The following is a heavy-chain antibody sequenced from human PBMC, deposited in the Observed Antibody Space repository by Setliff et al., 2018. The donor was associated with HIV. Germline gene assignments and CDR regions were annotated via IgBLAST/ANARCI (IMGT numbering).Heavy chain of an antibody. D-gene: IGHD3-10*01. V-gene: IGHV4-38-2*01. CDR2: IYHSGTT. Sequence: ASETLSLTCAVSGYSISSGYYWGWIRQPPGKGLEWVGSIYHSGTTYYNPSLKSRVTISVDTSKNQFSLKLSSVTAADTAVYYCVRVHWFDPWGQGTLVTVSS. CDR3: VRVHWFDP. CDR1: GYSISSGYY. J-gene: IGHJ5*02.